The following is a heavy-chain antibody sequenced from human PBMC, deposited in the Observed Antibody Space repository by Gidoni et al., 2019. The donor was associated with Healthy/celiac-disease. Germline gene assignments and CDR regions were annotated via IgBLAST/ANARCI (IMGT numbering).Heavy chain of an antibody. CDR1: GFTFDDYG. CDR2: INWNGGST. D-gene: IGHD3-16*01. Sequence: EVQLVESGGGVVRPGGSLRLSCAASGFTFDDYGMSWVRQAPGKGLEWVSGINWNGGSTGYADSVKGRFTISRDNAKNSLYLQMNSLRTEDTALYYCARDPTYYDYIWGSPYFDYWGQGTLVTVSS. J-gene: IGHJ4*02. CDR3: ARDPTYYDYIWGSPYFDY. V-gene: IGHV3-20*04.